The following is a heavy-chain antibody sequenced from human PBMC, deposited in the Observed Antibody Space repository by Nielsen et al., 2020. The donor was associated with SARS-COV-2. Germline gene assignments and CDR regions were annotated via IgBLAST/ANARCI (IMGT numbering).Heavy chain of an antibody. CDR2: IYYSGST. D-gene: IGHD3-22*01. Sequence: SETLSLTCTVSGGSISSYYWSWIRQPPGKQLEWIGHIYYSGSTTYNSSLKGRVTISVDTSKNQFSLKLSSVTAADKAVYYCARYNYDSGGYYYAYWGQGTLVTVSS. CDR1: GGSISSYY. V-gene: IGHV4-59*08. J-gene: IGHJ4*02. CDR3: ARYNYDSGGYYYAY.